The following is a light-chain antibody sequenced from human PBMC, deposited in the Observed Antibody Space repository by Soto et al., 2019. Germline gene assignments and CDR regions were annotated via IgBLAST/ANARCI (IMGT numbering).Light chain of an antibody. CDR3: QQYCSSLT. Sequence: EIVLTQSPGTLSLSPGERATLSCRASQSVSSSYLAWYQQKPGQAPRLLIYGASSRATGIPDRFSGSGSGTDFTLTISRLEPEDFAVYYCQQYCSSLTFGPGTKVDSK. CDR2: GAS. J-gene: IGKJ3*01. V-gene: IGKV3-20*01. CDR1: QSVSSSY.